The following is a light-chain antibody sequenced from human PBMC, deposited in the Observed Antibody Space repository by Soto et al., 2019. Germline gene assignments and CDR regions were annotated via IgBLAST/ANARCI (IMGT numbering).Light chain of an antibody. Sequence: DIQMTQSPSSLSASVGDRVTIACRASQGISSFVNWYQQRPGKAPKLLISSASRLQSGVTSRFSGSGTGTDFTLTISSLQPEDFATYYCQQSYSAPPTFGQGTKVEV. V-gene: IGKV1-39*01. CDR2: SAS. J-gene: IGKJ1*01. CDR3: QQSYSAPPT. CDR1: QGISSF.